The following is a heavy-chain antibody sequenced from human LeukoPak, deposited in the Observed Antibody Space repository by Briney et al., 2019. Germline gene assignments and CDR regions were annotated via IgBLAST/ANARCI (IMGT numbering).Heavy chain of an antibody. D-gene: IGHD6-19*01. CDR2: ISYDGSNK. CDR3: ASVSSGWYYFDY. Sequence: GGSLRLSCAASGFTFSSYAMHWVRQAPGKGLEWVAVISYDGSNKYYADSVKGRFTISRDNSKNTLYLQMNSLRAEDMAVYYCASVSSGWYYFDYWGREPWSPSPQ. CDR1: GFTFSSYA. J-gene: IGHJ4*02. V-gene: IGHV3-30*04.